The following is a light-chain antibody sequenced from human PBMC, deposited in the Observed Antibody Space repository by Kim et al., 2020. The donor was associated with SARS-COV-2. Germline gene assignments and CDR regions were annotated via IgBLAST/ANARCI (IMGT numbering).Light chain of an antibody. Sequence: PATLSVSPGESVTLSCRASQSISRSLAWYQQKPGQAPRLLIYGAASRPADVPGRFRGSGSGTQFTLTISSLQSEDFAVYYCQQSITFGGGTKLEI. CDR3: QQSIT. CDR2: GAA. V-gene: IGKV3-15*01. J-gene: IGKJ4*01. CDR1: QSISRS.